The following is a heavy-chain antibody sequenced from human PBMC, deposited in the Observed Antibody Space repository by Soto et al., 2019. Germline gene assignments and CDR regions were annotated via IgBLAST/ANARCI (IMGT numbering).Heavy chain of an antibody. J-gene: IGHJ5*02. CDR2: IWYDGSNK. D-gene: IGHD6-13*01. CDR3: AREANHYSSSWYNWFDP. Sequence: QAQLVESGGGVVQPGRSLRLSCAASGFTFSSYGMHWVRQAPGKALEWVAVIWYDGSNKYYADSVKVRFTISRDNSKNTLYMHMNSLRAEDTAVYYCAREANHYSSSWYNWFDPWGQGTLVTVSS. CDR1: GFTFSSYG. V-gene: IGHV3-33*01.